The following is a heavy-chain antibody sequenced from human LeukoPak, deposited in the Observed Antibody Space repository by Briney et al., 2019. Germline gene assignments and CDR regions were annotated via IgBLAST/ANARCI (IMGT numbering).Heavy chain of an antibody. Sequence: SETLSLTCTVSGGSISSGGYYWSWIRQHPGKGLEWIGYIYYSGSTYYNPSLKSRVTISVDTSKNQFSLKLSSVAAADTAVYYCARDYGDYFDYWGQGTLVTVSS. CDR2: IYYSGST. D-gene: IGHD4-17*01. CDR3: ARDYGDYFDY. J-gene: IGHJ4*02. CDR1: GGSISSGGYY. V-gene: IGHV4-31*03.